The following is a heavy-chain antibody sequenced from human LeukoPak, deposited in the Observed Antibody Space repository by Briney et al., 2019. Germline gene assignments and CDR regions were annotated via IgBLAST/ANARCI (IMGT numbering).Heavy chain of an antibody. CDR1: GFTFSNYV. D-gene: IGHD6-19*01. Sequence: PGGSLRLSCAASGFTFSNYVMNWVRQAPGKRLEWVSYISSGSRTIYYADSVKGRFTISRDNAKNSLYLQMSSLRVEDTAVYYCARARYTSGWYDNDLDSWGQGSLVTVSS. J-gene: IGHJ4*02. V-gene: IGHV3-48*04. CDR2: ISSGSRTI. CDR3: ARARYTSGWYDNDLDS.